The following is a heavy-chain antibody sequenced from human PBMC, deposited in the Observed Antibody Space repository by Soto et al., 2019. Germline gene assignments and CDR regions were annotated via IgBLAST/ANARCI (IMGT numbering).Heavy chain of an antibody. J-gene: IGHJ4*02. CDR3: ARAQRRYTNLEY. D-gene: IGHD2-2*02. CDR2: IYHTGTT. V-gene: IGHV4-4*02. CDR1: GGSISSLNW. Sequence: PSETLSLTCAVSGGSISSLNWWIWVRQPPGKGLEWIGEIYHTGTTNYNPSLRSRVTISVDNSRDQFSLDLNSVTPADTAVYYCARAQRRYTNLEYWGQGTLVTVYS.